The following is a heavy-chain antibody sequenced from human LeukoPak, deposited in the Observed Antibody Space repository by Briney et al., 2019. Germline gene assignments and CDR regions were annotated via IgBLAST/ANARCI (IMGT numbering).Heavy chain of an antibody. D-gene: IGHD4-17*01. J-gene: IGHJ4*02. Sequence: SETLSLTCTVSSGSISSGAYYWSWIRQPPGKGLEWIGYIYYSGSTNYNPSLKSRVTISVDTSKNQFSLKLSSVTAADTAVYYCARVPYGDYLDYWGQGTLVTVSS. CDR2: IYYSGST. V-gene: IGHV4-61*08. CDR1: SGSISSGAYY. CDR3: ARVPYGDYLDY.